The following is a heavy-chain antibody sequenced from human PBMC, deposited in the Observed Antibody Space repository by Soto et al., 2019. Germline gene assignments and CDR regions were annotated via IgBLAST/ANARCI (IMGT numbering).Heavy chain of an antibody. CDR1: GFTFSDYW. CDR3: AKRQSGNFGPFDS. D-gene: IGHD2-21*02. J-gene: IGHJ4*02. CDR2: IKQDGSEK. V-gene: IGHV3-7*01. Sequence: EVQLVESGGGLVQPGGSLRLSCAASGFTFSDYWMSWVRQAPGKGLEWVANIKQDGSEKDYVDSLKGRITISRDNGKNSLSLQMNSLRAEDTAVYYCAKRQSGNFGPFDSWGQGTLVTVSS.